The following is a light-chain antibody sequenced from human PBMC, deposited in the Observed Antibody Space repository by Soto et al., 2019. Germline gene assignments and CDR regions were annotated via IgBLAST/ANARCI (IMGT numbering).Light chain of an antibody. CDR3: SSYTRTSAPGV. CDR2: DVT. Sequence: QSALTQPASVSVSLGQSITISCTGTSSDVGGFNYVSWYQQHPGKAPQLMIYDVTYRPSGVSHRFSGSKSGNTASLTISGLQAEDEADYYCSSYTRTSAPGVFGGGTKLTVL. J-gene: IGLJ3*02. V-gene: IGLV2-14*03. CDR1: SSDVGGFNY.